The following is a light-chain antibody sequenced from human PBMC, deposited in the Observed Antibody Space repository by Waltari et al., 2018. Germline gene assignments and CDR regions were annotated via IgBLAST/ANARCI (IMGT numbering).Light chain of an antibody. V-gene: IGLV4-69*01. CDR3: QTGGHGTWV. CDR2: VNRDGSH. J-gene: IGLJ3*02. Sequence: QLVLPQSPSASVSLGASVKLTCTLDSGHSTNIIPWHQQQPQKGPRYLMKVNRDGSHSKGDEIPDRFSGSSSSSGTERYLTISSVQSEDEADYYCQTGGHGTWVFGGGTKLTVL. CDR1: SGHSTNI.